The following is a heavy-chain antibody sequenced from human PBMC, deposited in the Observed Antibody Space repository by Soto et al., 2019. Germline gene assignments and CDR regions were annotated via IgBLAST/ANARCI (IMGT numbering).Heavy chain of an antibody. CDR1: GGTFSSYA. J-gene: IGHJ6*02. CDR3: ARSQGSRTSLEIYYYYYYGMDV. D-gene: IGHD2-2*01. V-gene: IGHV1-69*01. CDR2: IIPISGTA. Sequence: QVQLVQSGAEVKKPGSSVKVSCKASGGTFSSYAISWVRQAPGQGLEWMGGIIPISGTANYAQKFQVRVTMTADETTSTAYMELSSLRSEDTAVYYCARSQGSRTSLEIYYYYYYGMDVWGQGTTVTVSS.